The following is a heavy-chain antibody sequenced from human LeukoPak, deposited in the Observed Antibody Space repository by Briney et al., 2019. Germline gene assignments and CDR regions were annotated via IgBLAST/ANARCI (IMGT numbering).Heavy chain of an antibody. J-gene: IGHJ6*02. V-gene: IGHV4-39*07. CDR3: ARVRDILTGYYGVYGMDV. CDR1: GGSISSSNYY. Sequence: SETLSLTCTVSGGSISSSNYYWGYIRQPPGKGLEWIGTIYYSGSTNYNPSLKSRVTISVDTSKNQFSLKLSTVTAADTAVYYCARVRDILTGYYGVYGMDVWGQGTTVTVSS. CDR2: IYYSGST. D-gene: IGHD3-9*01.